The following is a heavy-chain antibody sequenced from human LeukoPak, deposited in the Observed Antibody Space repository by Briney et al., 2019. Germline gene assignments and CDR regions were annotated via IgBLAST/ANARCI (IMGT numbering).Heavy chain of an antibody. CDR2: ILGNGHAS. CDR1: GFTFSSYP. D-gene: IGHD6-19*01. V-gene: IGHV3-64*02. Sequence: GGSLRLSCVASGFTFSSYPMHWVRQAPDKGLEYLSAILGNGHASFYADSVKGRFTISRDNSKNTLYLQMGNLRADDMAVYYCARVSSSGYSFDSWGQGTLVTVSS. J-gene: IGHJ4*02. CDR3: ARVSSSGYSFDS.